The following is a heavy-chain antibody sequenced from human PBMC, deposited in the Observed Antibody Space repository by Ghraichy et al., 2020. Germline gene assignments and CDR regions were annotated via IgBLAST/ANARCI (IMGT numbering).Heavy chain of an antibody. D-gene: IGHD3-22*01. J-gene: IGHJ5*02. V-gene: IGHV4-59*01. CDR1: GGSISSYY. CDR3: ARGIYDYYDSSGYYPLNWFDP. CDR2: IYYSGST. Sequence: SETLSLTCTVSGGSISSYYWSWIRQPPGKGLEWIGYIYYSGSTNYNPSLKSRVTISVDTSKNQFSLKLSSVTAADTAVYYCARGIYDYYDSSGYYPLNWFDPWGQGTLVTVSS.